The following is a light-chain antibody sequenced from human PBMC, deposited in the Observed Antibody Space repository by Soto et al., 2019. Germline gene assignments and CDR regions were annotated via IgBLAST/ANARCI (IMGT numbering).Light chain of an antibody. CDR1: QNFGSTY. J-gene: IGKJ1*01. V-gene: IGKV3-15*01. Sequence: PWERATLSCRASQNFGSTYLAWYQQKRGQAPRFLIYGASTRAIGLPARFSGSGSGTEFTLTITSLQPDDFATYYCQQYNSYSRSFGQGTKVDIK. CDR3: QQYNSYSRS. CDR2: GAS.